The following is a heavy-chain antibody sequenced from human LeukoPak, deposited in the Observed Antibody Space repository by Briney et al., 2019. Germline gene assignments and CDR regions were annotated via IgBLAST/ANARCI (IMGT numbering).Heavy chain of an antibody. V-gene: IGHV3-53*01. D-gene: IGHD3-22*01. J-gene: IGHJ3*02. CDR1: GFTVNSNY. CDR3: AGGLEGHYYDSSTSI. Sequence: GGSLRLSCAASGFTVNSNYMSWVRQAPGKGLEWVSVIYRAGSTYYADSVKGRFTISRDNSKNTLYLQMNSLRAEDTAVYYCAGGLEGHYYDSSTSIWGQGTMVTVSS. CDR2: IYRAGST.